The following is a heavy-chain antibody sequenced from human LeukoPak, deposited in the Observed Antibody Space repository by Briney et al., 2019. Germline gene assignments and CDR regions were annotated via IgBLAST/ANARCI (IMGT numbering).Heavy chain of an antibody. Sequence: SETLSLTCAVSGYSISSGYYWGWIRQPPGQGLEWIGSIYHSGSTYYNPSLKSRVTISVDTSKNQFSLKLSSVTAADTAVYYCARHSVGHDVVPAAIRGYYYYHMDVWGKGTTVTVSS. CDR1: GYSISSGYY. D-gene: IGHD2-2*02. CDR3: ARHSVGHDVVPAAIRGYYYYHMDV. V-gene: IGHV4-38-2*01. J-gene: IGHJ6*03. CDR2: IYHSGST.